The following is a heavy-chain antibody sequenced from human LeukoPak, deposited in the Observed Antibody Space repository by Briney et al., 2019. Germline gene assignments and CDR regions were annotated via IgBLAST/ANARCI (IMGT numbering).Heavy chain of an antibody. V-gene: IGHV3-9*01. J-gene: IGHJ4*02. CDR1: GFTFDDYA. Sequence: GRSLRLSCAASGFTFDDYAMHWVRQAPGKGLEWVSGISWNSGSIGYADSVKGRFTISRDNSKNTLYLQMNSLRAEDTAVYYCARERRSSRLPPRSYYFDYWGQGTLVTVSS. CDR2: ISWNSGSI. D-gene: IGHD6-13*01. CDR3: ARERRSSRLPPRSYYFDY.